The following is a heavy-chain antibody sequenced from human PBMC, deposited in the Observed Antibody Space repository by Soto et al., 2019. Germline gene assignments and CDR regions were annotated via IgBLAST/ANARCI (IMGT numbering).Heavy chain of an antibody. D-gene: IGHD4-17*01. Sequence: PGGSLRLSCAASGFTFSSYAMHWVRQAPGKGLEWVAVISYDGSNKYYADSVKGRFTISRDNSKNTLYLQMNSLRAEDTAVYYYARGEEDRYYGDYAKTFGNDYWGQGTLVTVSS. CDR3: ARGEEDRYYGDYAKTFGNDY. CDR2: ISYDGSNK. CDR1: GFTFSSYA. V-gene: IGHV3-30-3*01. J-gene: IGHJ4*02.